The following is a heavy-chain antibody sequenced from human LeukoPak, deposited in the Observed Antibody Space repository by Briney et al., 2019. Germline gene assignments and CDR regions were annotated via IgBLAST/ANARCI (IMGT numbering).Heavy chain of an antibody. Sequence: PSETLSLTCTVSGGSISSYYWSWIRQPPGKGLEWIGYIYYSGSTNYNPSLKSRVTISVDTSKNQFSLNLSSVTAADTAVYYCARIAAAGHGFDYWGQGTLVTVSS. J-gene: IGHJ4*02. CDR1: GGSISSYY. D-gene: IGHD6-13*01. CDR2: IYYSGST. CDR3: ARIAAAGHGFDY. V-gene: IGHV4-59*01.